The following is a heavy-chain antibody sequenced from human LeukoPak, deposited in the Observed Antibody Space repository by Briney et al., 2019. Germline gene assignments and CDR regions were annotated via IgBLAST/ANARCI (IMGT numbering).Heavy chain of an antibody. CDR1: GYTFTSYG. CDR2: ISAYNGNT. Sequence: ASVKVSCKASGYTFTSYGISWVRQAPGQGLEWMGWISAYNGNTNYAQKLQGRVTMTTDTSASTAYMELRSLRSDDTAVYYCARLRVGAPHWFFDYWGQGTLVTVSS. D-gene: IGHD1-26*01. J-gene: IGHJ4*02. V-gene: IGHV1-18*01. CDR3: ARLRVGAPHWFFDY.